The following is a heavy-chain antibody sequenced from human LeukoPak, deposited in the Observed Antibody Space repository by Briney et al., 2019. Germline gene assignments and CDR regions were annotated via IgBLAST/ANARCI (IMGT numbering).Heavy chain of an antibody. CDR3: ASGPRGYSYGYY. CDR1: GFTFSSYS. CDR2: ISSSSYI. D-gene: IGHD5-18*01. V-gene: IGHV3-21*01. Sequence: PGGSLRLSCAASGFTFSSYSMNWVRQAPGKGLEWVSSISSSSYIYYADSVKGRFTISRDNAKNSLYLQMNSLRAEDTAMYYCASGPRGYSYGYYWGQGTLVTVSS. J-gene: IGHJ4*02.